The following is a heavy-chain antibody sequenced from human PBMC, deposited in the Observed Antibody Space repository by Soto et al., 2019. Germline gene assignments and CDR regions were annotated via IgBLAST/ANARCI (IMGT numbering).Heavy chain of an antibody. J-gene: IGHJ4*02. Sequence: PGGSLRLSCAASGFTFSSYAMHWVRQAPGKGLEWVAVISYDGSNKYYADSVKGRFTISRDNSKNTLYLQMNSLRAEDTAVYYCARDRGEVVPAAKSYFDYWGQGTLVTVSS. D-gene: IGHD2-2*01. V-gene: IGHV3-30-3*01. CDR2: ISYDGSNK. CDR3: ARDRGEVVPAAKSYFDY. CDR1: GFTFSSYA.